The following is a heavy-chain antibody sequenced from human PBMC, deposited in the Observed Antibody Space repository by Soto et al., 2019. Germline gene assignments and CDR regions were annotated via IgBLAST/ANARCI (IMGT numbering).Heavy chain of an antibody. J-gene: IGHJ5*02. CDR2: IYPGDSDT. V-gene: IGHV5-51*01. D-gene: IGHD3-3*01. CDR1: GYSFTSYW. CDR3: ARHLHYDFWSGTDRKNWFQP. Sequence: GESLKISCKVSGYSFTSYWIGWLRQMPGKVLEWMGIIYPGDSDTRYSPSFQGQVTISADKSISTAYLQWSSLKASDTAMYYCARHLHYDFWSGTDRKNWFQPLGQGTLDTVSS.